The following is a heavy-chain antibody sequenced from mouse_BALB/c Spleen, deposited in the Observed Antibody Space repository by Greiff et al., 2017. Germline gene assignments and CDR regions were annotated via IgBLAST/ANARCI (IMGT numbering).Heavy chain of an antibody. Sequence: VQRVESGPGLVAPSQSLSITCTVSGFSLTSYGVHWVRQPPGKGLEWLGVIWAGGSTNYNSALMSRLSISKDNSKSQVFLKMNSLQTDDTAMYYCARDRYEYFDYWGQGTTLTVSS. V-gene: IGHV2-9*02. J-gene: IGHJ2*01. CDR1: GFSLTSYG. D-gene: IGHD2-14*01. CDR3: ARDRYEYFDY. CDR2: IWAGGST.